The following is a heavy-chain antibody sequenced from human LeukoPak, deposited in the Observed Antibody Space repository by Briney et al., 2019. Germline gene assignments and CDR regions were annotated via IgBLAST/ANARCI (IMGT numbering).Heavy chain of an antibody. Sequence: PGGSLRLSCAAPGFTFNSYGMHWVRQAPGKGLEWVAIIWFDGSNKDYADSVKGRFTISRDNSKNTVYLQMNSMRVEDTAVYYCARIGSSWSADYWGQGTLVTVSA. V-gene: IGHV3-33*01. CDR1: GFTFNSYG. D-gene: IGHD6-13*01. CDR3: ARIGSSWSADY. CDR2: IWFDGSNK. J-gene: IGHJ4*02.